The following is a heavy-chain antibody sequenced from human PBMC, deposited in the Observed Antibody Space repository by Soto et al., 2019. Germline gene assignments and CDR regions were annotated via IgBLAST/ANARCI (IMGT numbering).Heavy chain of an antibody. V-gene: IGHV4-4*08. D-gene: IGHD4-17*01. CDR1: GGSISTNY. CDR3: ASLHGARFDP. J-gene: IGHJ5*02. Sequence: SETLSLTCTVSGGSISTNYWSWIRQPPGRGLEWIGYISSSGYTNYNASLKSRITISIDTSKNQFSLKLTSVTAADTAVYYCASLHGARFDPWGQGTLVTVSS. CDR2: ISSSGYT.